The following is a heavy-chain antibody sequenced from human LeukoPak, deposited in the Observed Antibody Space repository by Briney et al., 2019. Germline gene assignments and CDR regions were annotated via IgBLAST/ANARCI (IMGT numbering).Heavy chain of an antibody. J-gene: IGHJ4*02. Sequence: SETLSLTCTVSGGSISSYYWNWIRQPPGKGLEWIGYIYNSGSTNYNPSLKSRVTISVDTSKNQFSLKLSSVTAADTAVYYCARDSVCSGGSCYPDEYYFDYWGRGTLVTVSS. CDR3: ARDSVCSGGSCYPDEYYFDY. V-gene: IGHV4-59*01. CDR1: GGSISSYY. D-gene: IGHD2-15*01. CDR2: IYNSGST.